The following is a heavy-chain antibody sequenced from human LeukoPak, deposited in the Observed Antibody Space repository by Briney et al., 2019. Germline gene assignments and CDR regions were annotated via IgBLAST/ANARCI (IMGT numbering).Heavy chain of an antibody. CDR2: INTGNGNT. CDR1: GYTFTNYA. J-gene: IGHJ4*02. V-gene: IGHV1-3*03. CDR3: ARAVKYRSGPLTDLLPYYFDY. D-gene: IGHD6-19*01. Sequence: ASVKVSCKASGYTFTNYAMHWVRQAPGQRLEWMGWINTGNGNTKYSQEFQGRVTITRDTSANTAYMELSSLRSEDMAVYYCARAVKYRSGPLTDLLPYYFDYWGQGTLVTVCS.